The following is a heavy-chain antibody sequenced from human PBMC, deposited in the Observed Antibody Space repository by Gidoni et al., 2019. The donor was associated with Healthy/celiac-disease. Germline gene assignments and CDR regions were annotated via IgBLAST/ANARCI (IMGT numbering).Heavy chain of an antibody. CDR2: ISYDGSNK. CDR3: ARARPFLYYSQDAFDI. V-gene: IGHV3-30-3*01. D-gene: IGHD4-4*01. J-gene: IGHJ3*02. CDR1: GFTFSSYA. Sequence: QVQLVESGGGVVQPGRSLRLSCAASGFTFSSYAMHWVRQAPGKGLEWVAVISYDGSNKYYADSVKGRFTISRDNSKNTLYLQMNSLRAEDTAVYYCARARPFLYYSQDAFDIWGQGTMVTVSS.